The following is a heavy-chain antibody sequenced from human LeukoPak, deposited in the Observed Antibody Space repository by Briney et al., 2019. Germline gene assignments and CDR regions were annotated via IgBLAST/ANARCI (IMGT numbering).Heavy chain of an antibody. Sequence: GGSLRLSCAASGFTFRNYGMHWVRQAPGKGLEWVAVIWYDGSNKYYDDSVKGRFTISRDNAKNSLYLQMNSLRAEDTAVYYCARDNVVVAATHDFDYWGQGTLVTVSS. D-gene: IGHD2-15*01. CDR1: GFTFRNYG. V-gene: IGHV3-33*01. CDR3: ARDNVVVAATHDFDY. CDR2: IWYDGSNK. J-gene: IGHJ4*02.